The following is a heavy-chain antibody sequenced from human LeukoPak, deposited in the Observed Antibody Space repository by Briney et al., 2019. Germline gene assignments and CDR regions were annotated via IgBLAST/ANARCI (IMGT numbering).Heavy chain of an antibody. CDR1: GYTFTSYG. D-gene: IGHD2-2*01. CDR3: ARCTIRQDSSTSCYVPEN. CDR2: ISAYNGNT. V-gene: IGHV1-18*01. Sequence: SVKVSCKASGYTFTSYGISWVRQAPGQGLEWMGWISAYNGNTNYAQKLQGRVTMTTDTSTSRAYMELRSLRSDDTAVYYCARCTIRQDSSTSCYVPENWGQGTLVTVSS. J-gene: IGHJ4*02.